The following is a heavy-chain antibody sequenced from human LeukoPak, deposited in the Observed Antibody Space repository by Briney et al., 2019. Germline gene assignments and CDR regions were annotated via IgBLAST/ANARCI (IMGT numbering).Heavy chain of an antibody. CDR1: GGSFSGYY. J-gene: IGHJ6*02. CDR2: INHSGST. D-gene: IGHD1-26*01. CDR3: ARRTGYIVGATYYYGMDV. Sequence: SETLSLTCAVYGGSFSGYYWSWIRQPPGKGLEWIGEINHSGSTNYNPSLKSRVTISVDTSKNQFSLKLSSVTAADTAVCYCARRTGYIVGATYYYGMDVWGQGTTVTVSS. V-gene: IGHV4-34*01.